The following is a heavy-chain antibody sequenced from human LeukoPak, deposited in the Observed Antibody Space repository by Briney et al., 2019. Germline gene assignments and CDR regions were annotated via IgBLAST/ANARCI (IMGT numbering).Heavy chain of an antibody. J-gene: IGHJ6*02. CDR1: GGSISSYY. CDR2: IYYSGST. Sequence: SEPLSLTCTVSGGSISSYYWSWIRQPPGKGLEWIGYIYYSGSTNYNPSLKSRVTISIDTSKNQFSLKLSSVTAADTAVYYCARGPPRSGMDVWGQGTTVTVSS. V-gene: IGHV4-59*01. CDR3: ARGPPRSGMDV.